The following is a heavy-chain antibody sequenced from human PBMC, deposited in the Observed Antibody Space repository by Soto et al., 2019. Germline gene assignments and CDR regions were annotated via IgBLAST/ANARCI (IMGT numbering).Heavy chain of an antibody. CDR2: ISGSGDRA. D-gene: IGHD2-21*01. CDR1: GFTFRSYA. V-gene: IGHV3-23*01. Sequence: RGSPRISYTASGFTFRSYAMNNVRHATGKGPEWVSVISGSGDRAYHANSVKGRFTISRDNSKNTLYLQVNSLRTEDTAEYYSTKAYGASHAPFHYWG. CDR3: TKAYGASHAPFHY. J-gene: IGHJ4*01.